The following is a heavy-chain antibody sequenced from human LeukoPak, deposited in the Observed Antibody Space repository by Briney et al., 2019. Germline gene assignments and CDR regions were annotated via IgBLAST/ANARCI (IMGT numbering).Heavy chain of an antibody. J-gene: IGHJ4*02. Sequence: GGSLRLSCAASGFTFSRYWMKGVRRARGKGLVWVANIHEDGSYKYYVDSVKGRFTISRDNAKNSLYLQMNSLRAEDTAVYYCARDVHSGAFDYWGQGTLVTVSS. D-gene: IGHD6-19*01. CDR2: IHEDGSYK. CDR3: ARDVHSGAFDY. V-gene: IGHV3-7*01. CDR1: GFTFSRYW.